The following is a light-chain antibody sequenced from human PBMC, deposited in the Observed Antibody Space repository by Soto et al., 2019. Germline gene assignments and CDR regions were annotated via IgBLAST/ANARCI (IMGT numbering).Light chain of an antibody. CDR2: LAS. J-gene: IGKJ1*01. CDR1: QSISTS. V-gene: IGKV1-5*03. Sequence: DIQMAQSRSTLSPVVGESSSMTWPASQSISTSLAWYQQKPGKAPKLLIYLASSLESGVPARFSGSGSATDFTFSSSSLQPDDFETYDCQQYGSYSRTFGQGTKVDIK. CDR3: QQYGSYSRT.